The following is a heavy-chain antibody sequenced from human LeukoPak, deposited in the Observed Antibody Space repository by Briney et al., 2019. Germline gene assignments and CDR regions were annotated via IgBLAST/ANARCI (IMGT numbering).Heavy chain of an antibody. D-gene: IGHD6-13*01. V-gene: IGHV3-33*08. CDR2: IWYDGSNK. CDR3: ARDLVAYSSSWSPPFGYYYYGMDV. J-gene: IGHJ6*02. Sequence: GGSLRLSCAASGFTFSSYGMHWVRQAPGKGLEWVAVIWYDGSNKYYADSVKGRFTISRDNSKNTLYLQMNSLRAEDTAVYYCARDLVAYSSSWSPPFGYYYYGMDVWGQGTTVTVSS. CDR1: GFTFSSYG.